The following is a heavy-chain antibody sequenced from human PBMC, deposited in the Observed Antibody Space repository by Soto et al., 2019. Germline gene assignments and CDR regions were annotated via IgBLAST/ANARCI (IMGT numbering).Heavy chain of an antibody. V-gene: IGHV4-4*02. CDR1: GGSISSSNW. CDR3: ARAAMGGSSWPFDY. CDR2: IYHSGST. J-gene: IGHJ4*02. Sequence: QVQLQESGPGLVKPSGTLSLTCAVSGGSISSSNWWSWVRQPPGKGLEWIGEIYHSGSTNYNPSPKSRVTISVDKSKTQFSLKRSSVTAADTAVYYCARAAMGGSSWPFDYWGQGTLVTVSS. D-gene: IGHD6-13*01.